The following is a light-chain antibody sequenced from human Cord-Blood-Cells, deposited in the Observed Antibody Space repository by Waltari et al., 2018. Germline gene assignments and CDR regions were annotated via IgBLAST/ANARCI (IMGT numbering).Light chain of an antibody. CDR1: QSVSSY. V-gene: IGKV3-11*01. CDR2: DAS. CDR3: KQRSNWPRFT. J-gene: IGKJ3*01. Sequence: IVFKQSPATLSLSPGARATLSCRASQSVSSYLPWYQQKPGQAPRLLIYDASTRATGIPARFSGGRAGTDFTITISSLEPQDFAVDYCKQRSNWPRFTFGPGTKVDIK.